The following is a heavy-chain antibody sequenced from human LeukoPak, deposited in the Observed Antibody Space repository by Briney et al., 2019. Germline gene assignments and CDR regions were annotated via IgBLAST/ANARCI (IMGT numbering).Heavy chain of an antibody. CDR2: ISAYNGNT. CDR1: GYTFTSYG. V-gene: IGHV1-18*01. CDR3: ARRESNWNGEDWFDP. J-gene: IGHJ5*02. D-gene: IGHD1-1*01. Sequence: GASVKVSCKASGYTFTSYGITWVRQAPGQGLEWMGWISAYNGNTNYAQKLQGRVTMTTDTSTSTAYMELRSLRSDDTAVYYCARRESNWNGEDWFDPWGQGTLVTVSS.